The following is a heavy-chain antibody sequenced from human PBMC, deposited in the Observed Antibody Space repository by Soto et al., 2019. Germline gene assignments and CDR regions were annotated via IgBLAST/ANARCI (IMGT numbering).Heavy chain of an antibody. Sequence: NPSETLSLTCAGQGGSFSGYYWTWVRQPPGQGLEWIREIYRTGSTNYNPSLKSRFTLSLDKTENQFSLKVTSLTAADTAVYYCARRDPGTSVDYWGQGALVTVSS. D-gene: IGHD1-7*01. V-gene: IGHV4-34*01. CDR2: IYRTGST. CDR3: ARRDPGTSVDY. CDR1: GGSFSGYY. J-gene: IGHJ4*02.